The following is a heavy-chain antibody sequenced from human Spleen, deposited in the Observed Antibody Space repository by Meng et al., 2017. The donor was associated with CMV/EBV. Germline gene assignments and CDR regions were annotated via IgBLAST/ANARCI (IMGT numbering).Heavy chain of an antibody. CDR1: GYSISSGYY. CDR2: IYHSGST. V-gene: IGHV4-38-2*02. D-gene: IGHD3-3*01. Sequence: GSLRLSCTVSGYSISSGYYWGWIRQPPGKGLEWIGSIYHSGSTYYNPSLKSRVTISVDTSKNQFSLKLSSVTAADTAVYYCASYDFWSGYQLDYWGQGTLVTVSS. J-gene: IGHJ4*02. CDR3: ASYDFWSGYQLDY.